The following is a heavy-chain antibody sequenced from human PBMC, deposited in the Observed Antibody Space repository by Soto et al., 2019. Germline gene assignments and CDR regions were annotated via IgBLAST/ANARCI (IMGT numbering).Heavy chain of an antibody. CDR3: ARPDYSGSYFDY. CDR1: GGSISSSSYY. Sequence: SKTLSLTCTVSGGSISSSSYYWGWIRQPPGKGLEWIGSIYYSGSTYYNPSLKSRVTISVDTSKNQFSLKLSSVTAADTAVYYCARPDYSGSYFDYWGQGTLVTVSS. J-gene: IGHJ4*02. CDR2: IYYSGST. V-gene: IGHV4-39*01. D-gene: IGHD1-26*01.